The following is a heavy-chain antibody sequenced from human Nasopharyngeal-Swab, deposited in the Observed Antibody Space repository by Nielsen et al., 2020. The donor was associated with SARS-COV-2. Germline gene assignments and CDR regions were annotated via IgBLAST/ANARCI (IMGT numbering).Heavy chain of an antibody. J-gene: IGHJ4*02. CDR3: AGASSSMGGGFDY. V-gene: IGHV4-39*01. CDR2: IYYSGST. D-gene: IGHD3-16*01. Sequence: SETLSLTCNVSGGSISSSSYFWGWIRQPPGKGLEWIGNIYYSGSTYYNPSLKSRVAMSIDTSRNQFSLKLSSVTAADTAVYYCAGASSSMGGGFDYWGQGTLVAVSS. CDR1: GGSISSSSYF.